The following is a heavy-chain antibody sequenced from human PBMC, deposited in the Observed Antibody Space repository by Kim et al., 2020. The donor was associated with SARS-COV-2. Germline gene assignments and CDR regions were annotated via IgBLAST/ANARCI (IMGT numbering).Heavy chain of an antibody. CDR3: ASVPPRRNYYGSGSYYKNYYYGMDV. D-gene: IGHD3-10*01. V-gene: IGHV4-34*01. CDR1: GGSFSGYY. J-gene: IGHJ6*02. Sequence: SETLSLTCAVYGGSFSGYYWSWIRQPPGKGLEWIGEINHSGSTNYNPSLKSRVTISVDTSKNQFSLKLSSVTAADTAVYYCASVPPRRNYYGSGSYYKNYYYGMDVWGQGTTVTVSS. CDR2: INHSGST.